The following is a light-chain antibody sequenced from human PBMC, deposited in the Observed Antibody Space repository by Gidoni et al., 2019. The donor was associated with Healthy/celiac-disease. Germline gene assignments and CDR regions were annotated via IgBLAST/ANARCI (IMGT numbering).Light chain of an antibody. Sequence: LTHSPGTLPLSPGERSTVACRASQSVVSSYLAWYQQKPGQAPRLLIYGASSRATGIPDRFSGSGSGTDFTLTISRLEPEDFAVYYCQQYGSSPPTFGQGTKVEIK. CDR2: GAS. V-gene: IGKV3-20*01. J-gene: IGKJ1*01. CDR3: QQYGSSPPT. CDR1: QSVVSSY.